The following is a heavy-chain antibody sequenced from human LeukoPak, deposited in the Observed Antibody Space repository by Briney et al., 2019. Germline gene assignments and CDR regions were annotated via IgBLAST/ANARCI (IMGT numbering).Heavy chain of an antibody. Sequence: PSETLSLTCTVSGGSISSSSYYWGWIRQPPGKGLEWLGSIYYSGSTYYNPSLKSRVTISVDTSKNQFSLKLSSVTAADTAVYYCARQEFEYSSPSSAFDIWGQGTMVTVSS. J-gene: IGHJ3*02. CDR2: IYYSGST. D-gene: IGHD6-6*01. CDR3: ARQEFEYSSPSSAFDI. V-gene: IGHV4-39*01. CDR1: GGSISSSSYY.